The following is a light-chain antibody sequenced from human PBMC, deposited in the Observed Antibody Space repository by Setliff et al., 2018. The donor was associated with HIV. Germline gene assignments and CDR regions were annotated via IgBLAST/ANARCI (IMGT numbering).Light chain of an antibody. V-gene: IGLV2-11*01. CDR3: CAYAGTRNYV. CDR1: SNNVGGYNY. CDR2: DVT. J-gene: IGLJ1*01. Sequence: QSVLTQPHSVSGSPGQSVTIACTGSSNNVGGYNYVSWYQKHPDKAPKLMIYDVTKRPSGVSNRFSASKSGNTASLTISGLQTEDEADYYCCAYAGTRNYVFGTGTKVTVL.